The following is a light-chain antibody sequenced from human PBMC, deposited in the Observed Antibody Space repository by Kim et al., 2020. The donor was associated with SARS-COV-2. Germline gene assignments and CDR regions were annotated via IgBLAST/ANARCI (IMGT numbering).Light chain of an antibody. J-gene: IGKJ1*01. V-gene: IGKV3-15*01. CDR2: SMS. CDR3: QQYNNWPRT. CDR1: QYVSNN. Sequence: SVSPGQRVTLSCRASQYVSNNLAWYQQKPGQPPRPLIYSMSTRATGVPDRFSGSGSGIDFTLTINSLQSEHFAAYYCQQYNNWPRTFGQGTKVDIK.